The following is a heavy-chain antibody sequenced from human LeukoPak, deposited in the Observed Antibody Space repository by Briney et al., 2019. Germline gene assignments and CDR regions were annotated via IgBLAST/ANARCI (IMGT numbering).Heavy chain of an antibody. V-gene: IGHV4-59*01. CDR1: GGSISSYY. Sequence: PSETLSLTCTVSGGSISSYYWSWIRQPPGKGLEWIGYIYYSGSTNYNPSLKSRVTISVDTSKNQFSLKLSSVTAADTAVYYCARDRGSYYYDGSGYSGWFDPWGQGTLVTVSS. CDR2: IYYSGST. J-gene: IGHJ5*02. CDR3: ARDRGSYYYDGSGYSGWFDP. D-gene: IGHD3-22*01.